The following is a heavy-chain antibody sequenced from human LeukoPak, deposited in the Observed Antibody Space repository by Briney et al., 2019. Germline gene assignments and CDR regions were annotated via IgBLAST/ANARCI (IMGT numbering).Heavy chain of an antibody. Sequence: SETLSLTCSVSGGSISSDSYYWGWIRQPPGEGLEWIGNVYYSGTTHNNPSLKSRVTISVDTSKNLFSLRLTSVTAADTAVYYCARDSSVVTSSDAFDIWGPGTMVTVSS. V-gene: IGHV4-39*07. D-gene: IGHD2-21*02. J-gene: IGHJ3*02. CDR3: ARDSSVVTSSDAFDI. CDR1: GGSISSDSYY. CDR2: VYYSGTT.